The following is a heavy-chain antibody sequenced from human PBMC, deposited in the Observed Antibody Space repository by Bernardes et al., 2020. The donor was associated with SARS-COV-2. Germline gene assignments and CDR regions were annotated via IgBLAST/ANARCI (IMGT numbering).Heavy chain of an antibody. Sequence: GGSLRLSCAASGFTVSSNYMSWVRQAPGKGLEWVSVIYSGGSTYYADSVKGRFTISRDNSKNTLYLQMNSLRAEDTAVYYCAKFSDKYYFDYWGQGTLVTVSS. J-gene: IGHJ4*02. D-gene: IGHD3-3*01. V-gene: IGHV3-66*02. CDR1: GFTVSSNY. CDR3: AKFSDKYYFDY. CDR2: IYSGGST.